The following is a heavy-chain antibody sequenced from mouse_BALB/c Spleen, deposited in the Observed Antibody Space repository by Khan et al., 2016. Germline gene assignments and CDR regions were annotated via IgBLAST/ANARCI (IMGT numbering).Heavy chain of an antibody. CDR2: INPDSSTI. Sequence: EVQLVESGGGLVQPGGSLKLSCAASGFDFSRYWMSWVRQAPGKGLEWIGEINPDSSTINYTPSLKDKFIISRDNAKHKMYLQMSNVRSEDTALDYGASTFWDFDVWGAGTTVTVSS. CDR1: GFDFSRYW. J-gene: IGHJ1*01. V-gene: IGHV4-1*02. CDR3: ASTFWDFDV.